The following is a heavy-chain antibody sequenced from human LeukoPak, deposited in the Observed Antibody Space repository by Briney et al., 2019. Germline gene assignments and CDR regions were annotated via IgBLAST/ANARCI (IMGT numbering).Heavy chain of an antibody. CDR2: IYYSGST. CDR1: GGSINSYY. CDR3: AREDHMVRGVIFDY. J-gene: IGHJ4*02. D-gene: IGHD3-10*01. Sequence: SETLSLTCTVSGGSINSYYWSWIRQPPGKGLEWLGYIYYSGSTNYNPSLKSRVTISVDTSKNQFSLKLSSVTAADTAVYYCAREDHMVRGVIFDYWGQGTLVTVSS. V-gene: IGHV4-59*01.